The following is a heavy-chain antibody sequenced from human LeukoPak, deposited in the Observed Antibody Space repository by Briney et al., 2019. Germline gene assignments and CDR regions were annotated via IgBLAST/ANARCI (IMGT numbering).Heavy chain of an antibody. Sequence: GGSLRLSCSASGLTVTNAWMNWVRQAPGEGLDWVGRIASKTDGGATDYAAPVKGRFTISRDNSKNTLNLQMNSLKTEDTAVYYCTTGIRGDWGQGTLVTVSS. CDR2: IASKTDGGAT. J-gene: IGHJ4*02. D-gene: IGHD3-10*01. V-gene: IGHV3-15*07. CDR3: TTGIRGD. CDR1: GLTVTNAW.